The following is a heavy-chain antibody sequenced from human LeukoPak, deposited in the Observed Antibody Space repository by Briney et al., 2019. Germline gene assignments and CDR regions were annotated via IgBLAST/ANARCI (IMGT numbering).Heavy chain of an antibody. Sequence: GRSLRLSCAASGFTFSSYGMHWVRQAPGKGLEWVAVIWYDGSNKYYADSVKGRFTISRDNSKNTLYLQMNSLRAEDTAVYYCAKDLGTVTTCYFQHWGQGTLVTVSS. D-gene: IGHD4-17*01. CDR3: AKDLGTVTTCYFQH. J-gene: IGHJ1*01. CDR2: IWYDGSNK. CDR1: GFTFSSYG. V-gene: IGHV3-33*06.